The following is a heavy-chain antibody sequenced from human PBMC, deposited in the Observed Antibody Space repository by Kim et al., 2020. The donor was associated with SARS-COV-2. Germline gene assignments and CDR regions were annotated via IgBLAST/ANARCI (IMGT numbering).Heavy chain of an antibody. CDR2: IYHSGST. D-gene: IGHD1-26*01. J-gene: IGHJ3*02. V-gene: IGHV4-30-2*01. Sequence: SETLSLTCAVSGGSISSGGYSWSWIRQPPGKGLEWIGYIYHSGSTYYNPSLKSRVTISVDRSKNQFSLKLSSVTAADTAVYYCARGPLLGAFDIWGQGTMVTVSS. CDR1: GGSISSGGYS. CDR3: ARGPLLGAFDI.